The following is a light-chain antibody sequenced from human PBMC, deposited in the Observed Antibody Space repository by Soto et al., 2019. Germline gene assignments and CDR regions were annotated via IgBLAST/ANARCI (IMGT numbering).Light chain of an antibody. V-gene: IGKV2-28*01. CDR1: QSLLHSNGYNY. Sequence: DIVMTQSPLSLPVTPVEPASISCRSSQSLLHSNGYNYLDWYLQKPGQSPQLLIYLGSNRSSGVPDRFSGSGSGTYFTLKISRVEAEDVGVYYCMQALQTPLTFGGGTKVESK. CDR2: LGS. J-gene: IGKJ4*01. CDR3: MQALQTPLT.